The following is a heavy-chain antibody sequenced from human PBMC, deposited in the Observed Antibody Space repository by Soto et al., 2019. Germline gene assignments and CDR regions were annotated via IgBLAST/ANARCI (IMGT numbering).Heavy chain of an antibody. Sequence: PGGSLRLSCAASGFTFSSYSMNWVRQAPGKGLEWVSSISSSSSYIYYADSVKGRFTISRDNAKNSLYLQMNSLRAEDTAVYYCARASSSSSRPSDYWGQGTLVTVSS. CDR3: ARASSSSSRPSDY. CDR1: GFTFSSYS. V-gene: IGHV3-21*01. D-gene: IGHD6-6*01. J-gene: IGHJ4*02. CDR2: ISSSSSYI.